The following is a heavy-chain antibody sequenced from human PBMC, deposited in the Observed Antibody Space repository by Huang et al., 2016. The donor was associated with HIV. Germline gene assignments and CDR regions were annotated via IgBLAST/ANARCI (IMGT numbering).Heavy chain of an antibody. Sequence: QVRLQESGPGLVKPSETLSLSCTVSGDSVSSHYWGWIRHPPVKGLEWIGTVYASGTTKYNPRLKIRITISVDTSKNVFSLNITSVSAADTAMYFCVRDQGRLAVGGIDNWFDPWGQGALVTVSS. J-gene: IGHJ5*02. CDR1: GDSVSSHY. V-gene: IGHV4-59*02. CDR2: VYASGTT. CDR3: VRDQGRLAVGGIDNWFDP. D-gene: IGHD6-19*01.